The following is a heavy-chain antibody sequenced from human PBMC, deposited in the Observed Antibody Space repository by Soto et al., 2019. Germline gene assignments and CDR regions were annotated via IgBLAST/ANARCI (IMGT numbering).Heavy chain of an antibody. CDR1: GYTFTSYY. D-gene: IGHD2-2*01. J-gene: IGHJ3*01. Sequence: ASVKVSCKASGYTFTSYYMHWVRQAPGQGLEWMGIINPSGGSTSYAQKFQGRVTMTRDTSTSTVYMELSSLRSEDTAVYYCAKTDIVVVPAPPGYAFDFWGQGKMVTVSS. CDR2: INPSGGST. CDR3: AKTDIVVVPAPPGYAFDF. V-gene: IGHV1-46*03.